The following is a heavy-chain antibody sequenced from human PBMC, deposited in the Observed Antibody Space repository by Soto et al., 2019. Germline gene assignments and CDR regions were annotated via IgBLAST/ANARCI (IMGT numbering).Heavy chain of an antibody. Sequence: ASVKVSCKASGYTFTTYDINWVRQAPGPWLEWMGWMCPNSINTVYAQKFQGRVTLTRGTSIGTGYLELCSLRFEATVVYYCARQYSAAGDKRNGYGLDGGGQGTTVTVSS. CDR3: ARQYSAAGDKRNGYGLDG. D-gene: IGHD6-25*01. CDR2: MCPNSINT. CDR1: GYTFTTYD. V-gene: IGHV1-8*01. J-gene: IGHJ6*02.